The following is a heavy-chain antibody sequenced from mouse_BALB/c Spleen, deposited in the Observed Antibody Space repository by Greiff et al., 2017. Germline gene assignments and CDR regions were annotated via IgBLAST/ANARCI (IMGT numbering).Heavy chain of an antibody. CDR1: GYSITSDYA. CDR2: ISYSGST. J-gene: IGHJ4*01. V-gene: IGHV3-2*02. D-gene: IGHD1-2*01. Sequence: EVQLVESGPGLVKPSQSLSLTCTVTGYSITSDYAWNWIRQFPGNKLEWMGYISYSGSTSYNPSLKSRISITRDTSKNQFFLQLNSVTTEDTATYYCAKNSLLRLQGPMDYWGQGTSVTVSS. CDR3: AKNSLLRLQGPMDY.